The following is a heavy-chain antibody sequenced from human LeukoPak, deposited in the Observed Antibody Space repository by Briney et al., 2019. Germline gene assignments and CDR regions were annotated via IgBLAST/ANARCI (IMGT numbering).Heavy chain of an antibody. CDR1: GGSISSGSYY. J-gene: IGHJ5*02. CDR2: IYTSGST. Sequence: SETLSLTCTVSGGSISSGSYYWSWIRQPAGKGLEWIGRIYTSGSTNYNPSLKSRVTISVDTSKNQFSLKLSSVTAADTAVYYCAREHDYGDLRWFDPWGQGTLVTVSS. V-gene: IGHV4-61*02. CDR3: AREHDYGDLRWFDP. D-gene: IGHD4-17*01.